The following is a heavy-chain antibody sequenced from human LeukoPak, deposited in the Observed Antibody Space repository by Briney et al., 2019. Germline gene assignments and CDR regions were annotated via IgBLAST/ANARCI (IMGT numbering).Heavy chain of an antibody. V-gene: IGHV3-23*01. CDR1: GFSFNSYD. CDR2: ISASGLST. Sequence: PGGSLRLSCAGSGFSFNSYDFNWVRQTPGRGLEWVAGISASGLSTYYADSLKGRVAISRDNSKNTMFLQVNSLTSEDTAVYYCTRGDGASQQAFFHWGQGTLVTVSS. CDR3: TRGDGASQQAFFH. D-gene: IGHD5-24*01. J-gene: IGHJ4*02.